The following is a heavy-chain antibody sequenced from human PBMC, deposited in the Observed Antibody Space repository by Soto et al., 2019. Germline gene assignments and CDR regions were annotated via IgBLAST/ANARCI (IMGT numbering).Heavy chain of an antibody. CDR1: GYTFTNYD. J-gene: IGHJ4*02. CDR2: LNPANRNT. Sequence: ASVKVSCKVSGYTFTNYDINWVRQAPGQGLEWVGWLNPANRNTNYAQKFQDRVSMTTDTSTNTAYMELRGLRSDDTAVYYCARVRFGDPFDFWGQGTLVTVSS. D-gene: IGHD2-21*02. CDR3: ARVRFGDPFDF. V-gene: IGHV1-18*01.